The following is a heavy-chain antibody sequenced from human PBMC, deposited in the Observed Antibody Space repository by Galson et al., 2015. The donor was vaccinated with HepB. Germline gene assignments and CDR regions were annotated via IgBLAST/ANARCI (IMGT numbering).Heavy chain of an antibody. CDR3: ARGFRERWLQVPGNYFDY. J-gene: IGHJ4*02. CDR1: GYSFTSYW. Sequence: QSGAEVKKPGESLKISCKGSGYSFTSYWIGWVRQMPGKGLEWMGIIYPGDSDTRYSPSFQGQVTISADKSISTAYLQWSSLKASDTAMYYCARGFRERWLQVPGNYFDYWGQGTLVTVSS. D-gene: IGHD5-24*01. V-gene: IGHV5-51*03. CDR2: IYPGDSDT.